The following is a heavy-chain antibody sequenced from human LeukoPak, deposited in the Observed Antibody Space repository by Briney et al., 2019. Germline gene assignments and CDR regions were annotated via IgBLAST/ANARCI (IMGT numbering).Heavy chain of an antibody. J-gene: IGHJ4*02. CDR2: IYHSGRT. D-gene: IGHD5-12*01. CDR1: GGSIISGNW. V-gene: IGHV4-4*02. Sequence: PSGTLSLTCAVSGGSIISGNWWSWVPQPPGKGLEWIGEIYHSGRTNYNPSLKSRVTMSLDKSKNQLSLNLSSVTAADTALYYCASSDGLPPRSASSYDVFDYWGQGTLVTVSS. CDR3: ASSDGLPPRSASSYDVFDY.